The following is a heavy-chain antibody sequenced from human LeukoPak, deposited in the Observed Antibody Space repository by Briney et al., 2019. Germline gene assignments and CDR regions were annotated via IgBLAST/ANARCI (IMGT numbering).Heavy chain of an antibody. CDR3: TRPPYYYDSSGPP. D-gene: IGHD3-22*01. CDR2: IRSKANSYAT. Sequence: GGSLRLSCAASGFTFSGSAMHWVRQASGKGLEWVGRIRSKANSYATAYAASVKGRFTISRDDSKNTAYLQMNSLKTEDTAVYYCTRPPYYYDSSGPPWGQGTLVTVSS. CDR1: GFTFSGSA. V-gene: IGHV3-73*01. J-gene: IGHJ5*02.